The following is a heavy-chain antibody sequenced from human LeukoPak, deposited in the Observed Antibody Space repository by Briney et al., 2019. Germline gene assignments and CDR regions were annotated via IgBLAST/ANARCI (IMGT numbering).Heavy chain of an antibody. D-gene: IGHD2-2*02. J-gene: IGHJ4*02. V-gene: IGHV3-23*01. CDR1: GFTFSSYA. CDR3: ARTRSCSSTSCYIDY. CDR2: ISGSGEST. Sequence: GGSLRLSCAASGFTFSSYAMSWVRQAPGTGLEWASGISGSGESTYYADSVKGRFTISRDNSKNTLYLQMNSLRAEDTAVYYCARTRSCSSTSCYIDYWGQGTLVTVSS.